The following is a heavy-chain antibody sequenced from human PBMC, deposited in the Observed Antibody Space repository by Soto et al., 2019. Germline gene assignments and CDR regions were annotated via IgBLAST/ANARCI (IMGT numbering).Heavy chain of an antibody. V-gene: IGHV4-39*01. J-gene: IGHJ4*02. CDR1: GGSISSSSYY. D-gene: IGHD1-26*01. Sequence: AETLSLTCTVSGGSISSSSYYWGWIRQPPGKGLEWIGSIYYSGSTYYNPSLKSRVTISVDTSKNQFSLKLSSVTAADTAVYYCARHKVFGIVGATKGFDYWGQGTLVTVSS. CDR3: ARHKVFGIVGATKGFDY. CDR2: IYYSGST.